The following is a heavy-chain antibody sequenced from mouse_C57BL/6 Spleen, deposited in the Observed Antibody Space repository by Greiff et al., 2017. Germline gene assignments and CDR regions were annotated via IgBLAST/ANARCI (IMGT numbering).Heavy chain of an antibody. CDR2: ISSGSSTL. J-gene: IGHJ4*01. CDR1: GFTFSDYG. Sequence: EVMLVESGGGLVKPGGSLKLSCAASGFTFSDYGMHWVRQAPEKGLEWVAYISSGSSTLYYADTVKGRFTISRDNAKNTLFLQMTSLRSEDTAMYYCARGPGGYAMDYWGQGTSVTVSS. V-gene: IGHV5-17*01. D-gene: IGHD4-1*01. CDR3: ARGPGGYAMDY.